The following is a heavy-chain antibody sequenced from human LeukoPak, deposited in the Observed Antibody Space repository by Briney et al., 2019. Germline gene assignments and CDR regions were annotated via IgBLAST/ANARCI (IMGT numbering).Heavy chain of an antibody. CDR2: IDPSDSYT. CDR3: ARHDPNAKLKLDY. D-gene: IGHD1-26*01. J-gene: IGHJ4*02. Sequence: GESLEISCKGSGYSFTNYWISWVRQTPGKGLEWMGKIDPSDSYTNSGPSFQGHVTISADKSISTAYLQWSSLKASDTAMYYCARHDPNAKLKLDYWGQGTLVTVSS. CDR1: GYSFTNYW. V-gene: IGHV5-10-1*01.